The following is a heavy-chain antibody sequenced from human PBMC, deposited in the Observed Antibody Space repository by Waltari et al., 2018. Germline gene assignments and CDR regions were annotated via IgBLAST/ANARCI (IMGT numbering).Heavy chain of an antibody. CDR2: MNPNMGNT. CDR3: ARGNPLYDFWSGYYYYFDY. D-gene: IGHD3-3*01. V-gene: IGHV1-8*03. Sequence: QVQLVQSGAEVKKPGASVKVSCKASGYTFTSYDINWVRQATGQGLEWMGWMNPNMGNTGYAQKFQGRVTITRNTSISTAYMELSSLRSEDTAVYYCARGNPLYDFWSGYYYYFDYWGQGTLVTVSS. J-gene: IGHJ4*02. CDR1: GYTFTSYD.